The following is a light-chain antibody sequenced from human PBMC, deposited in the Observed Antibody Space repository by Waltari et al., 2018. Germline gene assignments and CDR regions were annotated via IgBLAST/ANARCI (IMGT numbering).Light chain of an antibody. Sequence: EIVLTQSPGTLSLSPGERATLSCRASQSIGRSLAWYQQKPGQPPRLLIYGTSNRATGILDRFSGGGSATDFSLTISRLEPEDVAMYYCQHYVSLPVTFGQGTKVEIK. J-gene: IGKJ1*01. CDR2: GTS. V-gene: IGKV3-20*01. CDR3: QHYVSLPVT. CDR1: QSIGRS.